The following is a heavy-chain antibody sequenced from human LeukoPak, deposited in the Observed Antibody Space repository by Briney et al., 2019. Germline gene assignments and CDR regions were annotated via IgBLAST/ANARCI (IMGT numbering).Heavy chain of an antibody. CDR2: MNPNSGNT. D-gene: IGHD4-17*01. J-gene: IGHJ4*02. Sequence: ASVKVSCKASGYTFTGYYMHWVRQAPGQGLEWMGWMNPNSGNTGYAQKFQGRVTMTRNTSISTAYMELSSLRSEDTAVYYCARVYGARNRRPGYWGQGTLVTVSS. V-gene: IGHV1-8*02. CDR1: GYTFTGYY. CDR3: ARVYGARNRRPGY.